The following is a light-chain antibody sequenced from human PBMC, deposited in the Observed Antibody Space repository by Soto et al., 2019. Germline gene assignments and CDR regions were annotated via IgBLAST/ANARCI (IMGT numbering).Light chain of an antibody. Sequence: DSQLTQSPSSLSASVGDRVTITCRASQSMSSYLNRYQQKPGKAPNLLIYAASSLQSGVPSKFSGSGSGTDFTLTSSSLPPEDFATYYCQQGYSSRFTCGPGTKVDIK. J-gene: IGKJ3*01. CDR2: AAS. V-gene: IGKV1-39*01. CDR1: QSMSSY. CDR3: QQGYSSRFT.